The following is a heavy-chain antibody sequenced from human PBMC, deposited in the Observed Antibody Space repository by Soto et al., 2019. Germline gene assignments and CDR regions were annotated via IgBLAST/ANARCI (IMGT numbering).Heavy chain of an antibody. CDR1: GFTFSSYA. D-gene: IGHD6-19*01. CDR3: AKDWSYYSSGWYFY. V-gene: IGHV3-23*01. J-gene: IGHJ4*02. Sequence: GESLKISCAASGFTFSSYAMSWVRQAPGKGLEWVSAISGSGGSTYYADSVKGRFTISRDNSKNTLYLQMNSLRAEDTAVYYCAKDWSYYSSGWYFYWGQGTLVTVSS. CDR2: ISGSGGST.